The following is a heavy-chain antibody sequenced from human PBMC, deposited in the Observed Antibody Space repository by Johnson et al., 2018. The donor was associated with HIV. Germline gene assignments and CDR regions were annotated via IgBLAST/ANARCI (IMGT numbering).Heavy chain of an antibody. CDR3: ARVVGQLLWFGELLEDDAFDI. J-gene: IGHJ3*02. V-gene: IGHV3-74*02. CDR1: GFTFSTYW. CDR2: INSDGSIT. D-gene: IGHD3-10*01. Sequence: MQLVESGGGLVQPGGSLRLSCAASGFTFSTYWMHWVRQGPGKGLVWVSRINSDGSITTYADSVKGRFTISRDNAKNTLYLQMNSLRDEDTAVYYCARVVGQLLWFGELLEDDAFDIWGQGTMVTVSS.